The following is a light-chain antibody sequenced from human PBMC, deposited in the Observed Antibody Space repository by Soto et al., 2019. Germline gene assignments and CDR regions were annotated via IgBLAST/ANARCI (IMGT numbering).Light chain of an antibody. V-gene: IGKV2-28*01. CDR3: MQALQSPRT. CDR1: QSLLRNNGYDH. CDR2: LAS. Sequence: DIVMTQSPLSLPVTPGEPASISCRSSQSLLRNNGYDHLDWYLQKPGQSPQLLLYLASTRASGVPDRFSGIESGTDFTLNISSVEAEDVGVYYCMQALQSPRTFGQGTKVEIK. J-gene: IGKJ1*01.